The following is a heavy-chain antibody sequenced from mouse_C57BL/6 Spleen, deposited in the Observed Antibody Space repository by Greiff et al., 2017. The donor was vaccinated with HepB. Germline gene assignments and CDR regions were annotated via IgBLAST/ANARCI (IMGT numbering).Heavy chain of an antibody. CDR3: TLYYDYDADFDY. J-gene: IGHJ2*01. CDR2: IDPEDGDT. V-gene: IGHV14-1*01. CDR1: GFNIKDYY. Sequence: EVQLQQSGAELVRPGASVKLSCTASGFNIKDYYMHWVKQRPEQGLEWIGRIDPEDGDTEYAPKFQGKATMTADTSSNTAYLQLSSLTSEDTAVDYWTLYYDYDADFDYWGQGTTLTVSS. D-gene: IGHD2-4*01.